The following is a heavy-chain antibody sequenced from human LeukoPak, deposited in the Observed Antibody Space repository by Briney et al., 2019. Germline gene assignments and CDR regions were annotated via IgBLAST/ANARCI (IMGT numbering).Heavy chain of an antibody. CDR1: GFSFSDYG. CDR3: AKGSLGSWYYFDH. D-gene: IGHD6-13*01. J-gene: IGHJ4*02. Sequence: PGGSLRLSCEGSGFSFSDYGMHWVREAPGKGLEWVAVISDDGSNQYFANSVEGRFAISRDNSKNTLYLQMNSLRAEDTAVYYCAKGSLGSWYYFDHWGQGTLVTVSS. V-gene: IGHV3-30*18. CDR2: ISDDGSNQ.